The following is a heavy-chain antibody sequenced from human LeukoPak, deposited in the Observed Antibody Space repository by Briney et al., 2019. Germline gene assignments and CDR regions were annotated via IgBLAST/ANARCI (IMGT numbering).Heavy chain of an antibody. CDR3: ARGTYSTTWLGVVYFDY. V-gene: IGHV4-31*03. CDR2: IHHSGST. Sequence: SQTLSLTCTVSGGSINSNNSYWTWVRQHPGKGLEWLAYIHHSGSTYYNPSLKSRFTMSADTSKNQFSLKVNTVTAADTAVYYCARGTYSTTWLGVVYFDYWGQGTLVTVSS. D-gene: IGHD6-13*01. J-gene: IGHJ4*02. CDR1: GGSINSNNSY.